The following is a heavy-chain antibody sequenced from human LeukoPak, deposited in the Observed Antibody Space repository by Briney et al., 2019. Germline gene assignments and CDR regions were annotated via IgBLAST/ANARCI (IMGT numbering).Heavy chain of an antibody. CDR1: GFNVSSNY. CDR2: IYSGGST. J-gene: IGHJ4*02. D-gene: IGHD3-16*01. V-gene: IGHV3-66*02. Sequence: GGSLRLSCAASGFNVSSNYMSWVRQAPGKGLEWVSVIYSGGSTYYADSVKGRFTISRDNSKNTLYLQMNSLRAEDTAVYYCARDRGYGGSFDYWGQGTLVTVSS. CDR3: ARDRGYGGSFDY.